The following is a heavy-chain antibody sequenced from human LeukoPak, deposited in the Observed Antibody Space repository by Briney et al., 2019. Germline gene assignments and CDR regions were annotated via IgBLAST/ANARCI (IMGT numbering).Heavy chain of an antibody. V-gene: IGHV1-3*01. Sequence: ASVKVSCKASGYTFTSYAMHWVRQAPGQRLEWMGWINAGNGNTKYSQKFQGRVTITRDTSASTAYMELSSLRSEDTAVYYCAREDGGSGSYYYWGQGTLVTVSS. J-gene: IGHJ4*02. D-gene: IGHD3-10*01. CDR3: AREDGGSGSYYY. CDR2: INAGNGNT. CDR1: GYTFTSYA.